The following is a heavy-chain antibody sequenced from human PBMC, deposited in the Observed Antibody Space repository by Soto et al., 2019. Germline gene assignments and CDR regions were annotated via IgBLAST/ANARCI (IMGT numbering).Heavy chain of an antibody. J-gene: IGHJ4*02. CDR1: GGSFSSYA. CDR3: AASYGSGYRAFDY. D-gene: IGHD3-10*01. CDR2: IIPIFGTA. V-gene: IGHV1-69*06. Sequence: SVKVSCKASGGSFSSYAISWVRQAPGQGLEWMGGIIPIFGTANYAQKFQGRVSMTADKSTSTAYMELRSLRSDDTAMYFCAASYGSGYRAFDYWGQGALVTVSS.